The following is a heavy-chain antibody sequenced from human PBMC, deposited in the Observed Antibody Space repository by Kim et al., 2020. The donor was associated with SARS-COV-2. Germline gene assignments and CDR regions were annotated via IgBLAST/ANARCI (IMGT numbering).Heavy chain of an antibody. Sequence: APVKGSLTKPRDDSKNTLYLQMNSLKPEDTAVYYCTTDLSQGYYYYGMDVWGQGTTVTVSS. J-gene: IGHJ6*02. V-gene: IGHV3-15*01. CDR3: TTDLSQGYYYYGMDV.